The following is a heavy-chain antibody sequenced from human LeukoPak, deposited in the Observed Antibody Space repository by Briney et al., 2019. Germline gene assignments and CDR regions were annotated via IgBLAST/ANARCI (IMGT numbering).Heavy chain of an antibody. D-gene: IGHD3-22*01. V-gene: IGHV4-59*01. CDR3: ARVQDATYYYDSSGDDAFDI. CDR1: GGSISSYY. Sequence: SETLSLTCTVSGGSISSYYWSWIRQPPGKGLEWIGYIYYSGSTNYNPSLKSRVTISADTSKNQFSLKLSSVTAADTAVYYCARVQDATYYYDSSGDDAFDIWGQGTMVTVSP. CDR2: IYYSGST. J-gene: IGHJ3*02.